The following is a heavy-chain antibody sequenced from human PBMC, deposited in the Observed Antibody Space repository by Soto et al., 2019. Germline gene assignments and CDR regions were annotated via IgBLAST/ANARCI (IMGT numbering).Heavy chain of an antibody. CDR2: IYYSGST. V-gene: IGHV4-59*08. D-gene: IGHD3-16*01. J-gene: IGHJ4*02. CDR1: GGSISSYY. Sequence: SETPSLTCTVSGGSISSYYWSWIRQPPGKGLEWIGYIYYSGSTNYNPSLKSRVTISVDTSKNQLSLKLSSVTAADTAVYYCAIMGYYDYIWGSYPFDYWGQGTLVTLSS. CDR3: AIMGYYDYIWGSYPFDY.